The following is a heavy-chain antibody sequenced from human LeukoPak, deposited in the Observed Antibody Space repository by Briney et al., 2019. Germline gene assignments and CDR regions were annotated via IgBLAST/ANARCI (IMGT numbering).Heavy chain of an antibody. D-gene: IGHD7-27*01. V-gene: IGHV3-23*01. CDR2: ITRGGNIT. CDR1: GFTFATYD. J-gene: IGHJ4*02. CDR3: SQGNWGDD. Sequence: GGSLRLSCAASGFTFATYDMTWVRQAPGKGLEWVSSITRGGNITYYADSVTGRFTISRDNSKNTVYLQMNSLRAEDTAVYYCSQGNWGDDWGQGTLVTVSS.